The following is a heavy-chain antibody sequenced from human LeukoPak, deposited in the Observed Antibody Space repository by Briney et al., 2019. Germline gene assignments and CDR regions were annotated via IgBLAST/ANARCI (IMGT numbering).Heavy chain of an antibody. Sequence: PSETLSLTCAVYGGSFSGYYWSWIRQPPGKGLEWIGEINHSGSTNYNPSLKSRVTISVDTSKSQFSLKLSSVTAADTAVYYCASASRHYYYYMDVWGKGTTVTVSS. CDR3: ASASRHYYYYMDV. CDR2: INHSGST. V-gene: IGHV4-34*01. CDR1: GGSFSGYY. J-gene: IGHJ6*03.